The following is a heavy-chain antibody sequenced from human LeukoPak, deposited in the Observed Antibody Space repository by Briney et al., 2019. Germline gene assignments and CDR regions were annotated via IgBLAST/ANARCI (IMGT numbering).Heavy chain of an antibody. D-gene: IGHD1-7*01. J-gene: IGHJ4*02. Sequence: GGSLRLSCAASGFTLSSYAMSWVRQAPGKGLEWVSAISVSGNTYHADSVKGRFTISRDSSKNTLYLQMNSLRAEDTAVYYCARSSRELGGYAPWEVMPPFDYWGQGTLVTVSS. V-gene: IGHV3-23*01. CDR2: ISVSGNT. CDR3: ARSSRELGGYAPWEVMPPFDY. CDR1: GFTLSSYA.